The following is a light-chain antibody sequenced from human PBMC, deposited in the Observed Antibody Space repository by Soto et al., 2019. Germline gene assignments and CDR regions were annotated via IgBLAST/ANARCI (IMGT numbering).Light chain of an antibody. CDR1: MRDIGAYNL. J-gene: IGLJ3*02. V-gene: IGLV2-14*01. CDR3: SSFTSTTTWV. Sequence: QSVLTQPASVSGSPGQSITISCAGTMRDIGAYNLVSWYQQHPGKAPRLIIFEVTNRPSGVSDRFSGSQSDNTASLTISGLQAEDEADYYCSSFTSTTTWVFGGGTK. CDR2: EVT.